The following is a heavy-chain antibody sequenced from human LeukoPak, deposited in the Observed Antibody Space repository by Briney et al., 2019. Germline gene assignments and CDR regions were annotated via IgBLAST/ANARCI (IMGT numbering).Heavy chain of an antibody. CDR1: GFSFSGFD. D-gene: IGHD3-10*01. CDR2: IGTSVNAI. Sequence: GGSLRLSCAASGFSFSGFDMNWVRQAPGKGLEWIAHIGTSVNAIYYADSVKGRFTISRDNARDSLSLQMDSLRVEDTAVYYCAKDSVWFGDLLNWGQGALVLVSS. CDR3: AKDSVWFGDLLN. V-gene: IGHV3-48*03. J-gene: IGHJ4*02.